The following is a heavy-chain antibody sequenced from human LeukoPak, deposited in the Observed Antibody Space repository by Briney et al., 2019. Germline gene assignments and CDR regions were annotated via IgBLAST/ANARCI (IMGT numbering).Heavy chain of an antibody. V-gene: IGHV3-30*03. Sequence: PGGSPRLSCAASGFTFSSYGMHWVRQAPGKGLEWVAVISYDGSNKYYADSVKGRFTISRDNSKNTLYLQMNSLRAEDTAVYYCARDRGGSGLDYWGQGTLVTVSS. J-gene: IGHJ4*02. CDR2: ISYDGSNK. CDR1: GFTFSSYG. CDR3: ARDRGGSGLDY. D-gene: IGHD3-10*01.